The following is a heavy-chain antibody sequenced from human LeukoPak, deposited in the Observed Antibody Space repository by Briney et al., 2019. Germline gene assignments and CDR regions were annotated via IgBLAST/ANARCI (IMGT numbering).Heavy chain of an antibody. CDR3: ARSLDTAMVTSYMDV. D-gene: IGHD5-18*01. CDR1: GGTFSSYA. V-gene: IGHV1-69*06. J-gene: IGHJ6*03. Sequence: SVKVSCKASGGTFSSYAISWVRQAPGQGLEWMGGIIPIFGTANYAQKFQGRVTITADKSTSTAYMELSSLRSEDTAVYYCARSLDTAMVTSYMDVWGKGTTVTVSS. CDR2: IIPIFGTA.